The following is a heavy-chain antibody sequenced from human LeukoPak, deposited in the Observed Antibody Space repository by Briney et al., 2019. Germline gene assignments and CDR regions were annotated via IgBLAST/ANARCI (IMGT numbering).Heavy chain of an antibody. CDR3: SRDGGELWPLDE. V-gene: IGHV3-7*01. J-gene: IGHJ4*01. D-gene: IGHD3-10*01. Sequence: GGSLRLSCVASGFLFKGHWMTWVRQSPGKGLDWVANIKPDGRETNYLDSVKGRFTISRDNARDSLFLEMNNLRDDVTAVYYCSRDGGELWPLDEWGEGILVTVSS. CDR1: GFLFKGHW. CDR2: IKPDGRET.